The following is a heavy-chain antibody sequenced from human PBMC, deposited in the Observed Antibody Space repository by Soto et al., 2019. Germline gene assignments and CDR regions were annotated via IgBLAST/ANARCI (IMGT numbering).Heavy chain of an antibody. D-gene: IGHD2-8*01. CDR2: IDWGDDK. CDR3: ARSRPYCTNGVCYRGYNWFDP. Sequence: SGPTLVNPTQTLTLTCTFSGFSLSTSGMCVSWIRQPPGKALEWLALIDWGDDKYYSTSLKTRLTISKDTSKNQVVLTMTNMDPVDTATYYCARSRPYCTNGVCYRGYNWFDPWGQGTLVTVSS. V-gene: IGHV2-70*01. J-gene: IGHJ5*02. CDR1: GFSLSTSGMC.